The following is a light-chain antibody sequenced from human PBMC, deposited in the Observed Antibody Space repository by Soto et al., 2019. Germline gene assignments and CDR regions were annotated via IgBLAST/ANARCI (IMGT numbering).Light chain of an antibody. CDR1: QSVSSSY. Sequence: DIVLTQSPGTLSLSPGERATLSCRASQSVSSSYFAWYQQKPGQAPRLLIYAASRRASGIPDRFSGSGSGTDFTLTINRLEPEDFAVYYCQQYGSSPPITFGQGTRLEIK. CDR3: QQYGSSPPIT. CDR2: AAS. V-gene: IGKV3-20*01. J-gene: IGKJ5*01.